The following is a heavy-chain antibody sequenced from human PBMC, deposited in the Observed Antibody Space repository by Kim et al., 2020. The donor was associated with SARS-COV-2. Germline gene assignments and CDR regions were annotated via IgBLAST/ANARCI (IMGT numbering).Heavy chain of an antibody. D-gene: IGHD5-18*01. CDR1: GGSFSGYY. J-gene: IGHJ6*02. V-gene: IGHV4-34*01. CDR3: ARIKGYSYGLYYYGMDV. Sequence: SETLSLTCAVYGGSFSGYYWSWIRQPPGKGLEWIGEINHSGSTNYNPSLKSRVTISVDTSKNQFSLKLSSVTAADTAVYYCARIKGYSYGLYYYGMDVWGQGTTVTVSS. CDR2: INHSGST.